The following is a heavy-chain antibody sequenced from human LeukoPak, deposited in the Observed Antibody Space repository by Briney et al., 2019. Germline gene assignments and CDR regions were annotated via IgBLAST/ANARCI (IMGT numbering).Heavy chain of an antibody. CDR2: INPNSGGT. Sequence: ASVKVSCKASGYTFTSYYMHWVRQAPGQGLEWMGWINPNSGGTNYAQKFQGRVTMTRDTSISTAYMELSRLRSDDTAVYYCARDLVWFGEFDYWGQGTLVTVSS. J-gene: IGHJ4*02. D-gene: IGHD3-10*01. V-gene: IGHV1-2*02. CDR1: GYTFTSYY. CDR3: ARDLVWFGEFDY.